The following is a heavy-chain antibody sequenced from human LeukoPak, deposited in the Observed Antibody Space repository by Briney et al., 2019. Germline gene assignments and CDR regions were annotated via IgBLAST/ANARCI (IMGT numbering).Heavy chain of an antibody. CDR2: ISGSGGST. CDR1: GFTFSSYA. D-gene: IGHD3-22*01. V-gene: IGHV3-23*01. J-gene: IGHJ5*02. Sequence: GGSLRPSCAASGFTFSSYAMGWVRQAPGKGLEWVSAISGSGGSTYYADSVKGRFTISRDNSKNTLYLQMNSLRAEDTAVYYCAKDVYDSSGYDWFDPWGQGTLVTVSS. CDR3: AKDVYDSSGYDWFDP.